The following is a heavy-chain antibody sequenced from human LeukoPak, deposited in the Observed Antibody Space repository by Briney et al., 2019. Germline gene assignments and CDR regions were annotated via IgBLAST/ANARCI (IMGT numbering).Heavy chain of an antibody. J-gene: IGHJ5*02. D-gene: IGHD2-2*01. CDR3: ARVGRGCSSIRCYWEDWFDP. CDR2: ISGYNANA. Sequence: ASVKVSCKASGYSFTHYGITWIREAPGQGPEWLGWISGYNANAHYAQNVQGRVTLTTDTSTNTAYMELRGLTSDDTAMYYCARVGRGCSSIRCYWEDWFDPWGQGTLVIVSS. V-gene: IGHV1-18*01. CDR1: GYSFTHYG.